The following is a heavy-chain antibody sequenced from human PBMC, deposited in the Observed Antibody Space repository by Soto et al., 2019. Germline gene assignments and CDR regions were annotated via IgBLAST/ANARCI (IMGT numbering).Heavy chain of an antibody. J-gene: IGHJ5*02. D-gene: IGHD3-3*01. Sequence: GASVKVSCKASGYTFTSYYMHWVRQAPGQGLEWMGIINPSGGSTSYAQKFQGRVTMTRDTSTSTVYMELSSLRSGDTAVYYCARSRTPSSLRFLEWSLSSWFDPWGQGTLVTVSS. V-gene: IGHV1-46*03. CDR2: INPSGGST. CDR1: GYTFTSYY. CDR3: ARSRTPSSLRFLEWSLSSWFDP.